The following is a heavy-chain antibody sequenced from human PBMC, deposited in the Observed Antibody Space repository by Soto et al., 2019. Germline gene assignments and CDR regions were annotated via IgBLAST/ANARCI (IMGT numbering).Heavy chain of an antibody. Sequence: SETLSLICTVSGGSISSDYWSWLRQPPGKGLEWIGYVYHSGSTNYNPSLNSRVTISVDTSKNQFSLKLSSVTAADTAVYYCARVVAATLANWFDPWGQGTLVTVSS. V-gene: IGHV4-59*12. D-gene: IGHD2-15*01. CDR1: GGSISSDY. CDR3: ARVVAATLANWFDP. CDR2: VYHSGST. J-gene: IGHJ5*02.